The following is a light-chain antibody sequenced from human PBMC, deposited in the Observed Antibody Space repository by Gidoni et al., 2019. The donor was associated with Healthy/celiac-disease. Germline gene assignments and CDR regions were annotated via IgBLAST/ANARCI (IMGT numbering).Light chain of an antibody. V-gene: IGLV2-14*03. CDR1: SSDVGGYNY. CDR3: SSYTSSSKV. CDR2: DVS. Sequence: QSALTQPASVSGSPGQSITISCTGTSSDVGGYNYVSWYQKHPGKAPKLMLYDVSNRPSGVSNRFSGSKSGNTASLTISGLQAEDEADYYCSSYTSSSKVFGGGTKLTVL. J-gene: IGLJ3*02.